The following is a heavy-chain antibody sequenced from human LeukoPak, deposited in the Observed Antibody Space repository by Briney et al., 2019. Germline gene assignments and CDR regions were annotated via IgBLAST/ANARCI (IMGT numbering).Heavy chain of an antibody. CDR2: IRYDGSSK. CDR3: AKDQWLVLDH. D-gene: IGHD6-19*01. Sequence: GSLRLSCTASGFTFGDYAMSWFRQAPGKGLEWVAFIRYDGSSKYYADSEMGRFTISRDNSKNTLYLQMNSLRVDDTAVYYCAKDQWLVLDHWGQGILVTVSS. CDR1: GFTFGDYA. J-gene: IGHJ4*02. V-gene: IGHV3-30*02.